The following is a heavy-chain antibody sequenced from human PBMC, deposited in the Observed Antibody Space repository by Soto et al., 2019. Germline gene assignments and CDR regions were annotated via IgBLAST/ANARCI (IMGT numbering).Heavy chain of an antibody. V-gene: IGHV3-30-3*01. Sequence: QVQLVESGRGVVQPGRSLRLSCAASGFTFSSYAMHWVRQAPGKGPEWVAVISCDGSSKTYADSVKGQFTISRDNSTNSLFLQMNNLRPEDTAVYYCARRNSDYSSVWSDAFDIWGQGTMVTVSS. J-gene: IGHJ3*02. CDR3: ARRNSDYSSVWSDAFDI. CDR2: ISCDGSSK. CDR1: GFTFSSYA. D-gene: IGHD6-19*01.